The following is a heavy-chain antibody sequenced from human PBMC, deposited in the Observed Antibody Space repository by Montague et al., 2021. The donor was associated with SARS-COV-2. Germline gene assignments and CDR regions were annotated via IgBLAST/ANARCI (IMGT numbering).Heavy chain of an antibody. CDR1: GDSIRSSGYY. Sequence: SETLSLTCSVSGDSIRSSGYYWGWIRQPPGKGLDWIGTVYYSGSTNYNPSLKSRVTMPVDTSKNQFSLELRSVTAADTAVYYCARHYGVVVPAAIYYYYGMDVWGQGTTVTVSS. CDR2: VYYSGST. D-gene: IGHD2-2*02. V-gene: IGHV4-39*01. J-gene: IGHJ6*02. CDR3: ARHYGVVVPAAIYYYYGMDV.